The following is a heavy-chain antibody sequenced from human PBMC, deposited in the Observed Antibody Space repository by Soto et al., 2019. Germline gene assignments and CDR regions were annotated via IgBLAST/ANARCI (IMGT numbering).Heavy chain of an antibody. J-gene: IGHJ4*02. CDR1: GFIISGYA. V-gene: IGHV3-30-3*01. Sequence: QVQLVESGGGVVRPGRSLRLSCAASGFIISGYAMHWVRQAPGKGLEWVALISYDGTYKYYADSVKGRFTMSRDKSKNPLYLQMNSLRAEDTAVFYCARGGGYDFFDYWGQGTLVTVSS. D-gene: IGHD5-12*01. CDR2: ISYDGTYK. CDR3: ARGGGYDFFDY.